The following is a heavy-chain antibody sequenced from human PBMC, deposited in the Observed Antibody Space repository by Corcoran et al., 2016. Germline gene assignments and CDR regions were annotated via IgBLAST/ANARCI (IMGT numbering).Heavy chain of an antibody. CDR3: GGASSVSGRPSYYYGMDV. CDR2: IWYDGSNK. D-gene: IGHD3-10*01. J-gene: IGHJ6*02. V-gene: IGHV3-33*01. CDR1: GFTFSSYG. Sequence: QVQLVESGGGVVQPGRSLRLSCAASGFTFSSYGMHWVRQAPGKGLEWVAVIWYDGSNKYYADSVKGRFTISRDNSKNTLYRQMNSLRAEDTALFSGGGASSVSGRPSYYYGMDVWGQGTTVTVSS.